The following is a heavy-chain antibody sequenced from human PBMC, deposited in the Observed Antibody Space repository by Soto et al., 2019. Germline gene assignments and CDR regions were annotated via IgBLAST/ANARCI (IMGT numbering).Heavy chain of an antibody. D-gene: IGHD2-15*01. CDR1: GFTFSNYW. J-gene: IGHJ6*03. Sequence: EVQLVESGGGLVQPGGSLRLSCAASGFTFSNYWMYWVRQAPGKGLEWVSRINSDGSVSSYADSVKGRLTITRDNVKNTLYLQMDRLRAEDTAVYYCARGDCVGGTCYSLAGSFYYYVDVWGKGTTVTVFS. CDR3: ARGDCVGGTCYSLAGSFYYYVDV. CDR2: INSDGSVS. V-gene: IGHV3-74*02.